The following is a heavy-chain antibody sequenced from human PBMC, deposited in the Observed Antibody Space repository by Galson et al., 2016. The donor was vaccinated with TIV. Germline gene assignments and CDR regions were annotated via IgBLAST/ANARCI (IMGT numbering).Heavy chain of an antibody. J-gene: IGHJ6*02. CDR1: GFTFGHYA. CDR3: AKGNSNHDREYLYFYYGMDV. CDR2: ISGSGYRT. D-gene: IGHD2/OR15-2a*01. Sequence: SLRLSCAASGFTFGHYAMTWVRQVPGKGLEWAAGISGSGYRTFYADSVKGRVTISRENSKNTLYLQMNSLRAEDTAVYYCAKGNSNHDREYLYFYYGMDVWGQGTTVTVSS. V-gene: IGHV3-23*01.